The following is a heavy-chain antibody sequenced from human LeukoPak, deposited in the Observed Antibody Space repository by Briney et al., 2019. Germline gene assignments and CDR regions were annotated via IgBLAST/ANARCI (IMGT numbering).Heavy chain of an antibody. J-gene: IGHJ4*02. CDR1: GFAFSRYL. CDR3: AKDYSSGHHFDF. Sequence: PGDSLRLSCAVSGFAFSRYLMGWVRQAPGKGLEWVSGITDSGDTTYYADSVKGRFTISRDNSKNTLFLELNSLRVDDTAVYYCAKDYSSGHHFDFWGQGTLVTVSS. D-gene: IGHD6-25*01. CDR2: ITDSGDTT. V-gene: IGHV3-23*01.